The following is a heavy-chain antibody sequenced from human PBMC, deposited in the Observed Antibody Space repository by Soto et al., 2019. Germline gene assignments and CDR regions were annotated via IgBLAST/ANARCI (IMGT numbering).Heavy chain of an antibody. Sequence: SETLSLTCAVYGGSFSGYYWSWIRQPPGKGLEWIGEINHSGSTNYNPSLKSRVTISVDTSKNQFSLKLSSVTAADTAVYYCARYDFGTFDNWGQGIRVTVSS. V-gene: IGHV4-34*01. CDR1: GGSFSGYY. CDR2: INHSGST. J-gene: IGHJ4*02. D-gene: IGHD4-17*01. CDR3: ARYDFGTFDN.